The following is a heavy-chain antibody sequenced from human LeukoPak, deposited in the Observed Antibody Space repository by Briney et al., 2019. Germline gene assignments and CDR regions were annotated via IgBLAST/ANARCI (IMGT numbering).Heavy chain of an antibody. CDR2: TSSSDAGT. CDR1: GLTLSTYA. J-gene: IGHJ4*02. CDR3: ASIVVVVAATPGWDYFDY. D-gene: IGHD2-15*01. V-gene: IGHV3-23*01. Sequence: GGSLRLSCAASGLTLSTYAMSWVRQTPGKGLEWVAATSSSDAGTYHADSVRGRFTISRDNSENTLYLQMNSLRAEDTAVYYCASIVVVVAATPGWDYFDYWGQGTLVTVSS.